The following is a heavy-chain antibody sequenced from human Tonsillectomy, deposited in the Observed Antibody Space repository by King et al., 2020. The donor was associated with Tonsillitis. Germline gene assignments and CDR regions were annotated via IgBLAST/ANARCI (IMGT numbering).Heavy chain of an antibody. V-gene: IGHV3-30-3*01. Sequence: VQLVESGGGVVQPGRSLRLSCAASGSTFSGYAMHWVRHTPGKGLEWVAVISYDGSRNYYADSVKGRFTISRDDSKNTLYLQMNSLRAEDMAMYYCARVGRGYSLGNGMDVWGQGTTVTVSS. J-gene: IGHJ6*02. CDR1: GSTFSGYA. CDR3: ARVGRGYSLGNGMDV. D-gene: IGHD5-18*01. CDR2: ISYDGSRN.